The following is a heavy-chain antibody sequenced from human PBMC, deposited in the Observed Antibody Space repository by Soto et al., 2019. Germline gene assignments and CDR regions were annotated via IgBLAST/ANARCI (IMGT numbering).Heavy chain of an antibody. V-gene: IGHV3-33*01. D-gene: IGHD2-15*01. CDR3: ARGFRGIRFCGMDV. J-gene: IGHJ6*02. CDR2: IWYDGSNK. CDR1: GFTFSLYA. Sequence: QVQLVESGGGVVQPGRSLRLSCAASGFTFSLYAMHWVRQAPGKGLEWVAVIWYDGSNKFYADSVKGRFTISRDNSKNTLYLQMNSLRDEDTAVYYCARGFRGIRFCGMDVWGQGTTFIVSS.